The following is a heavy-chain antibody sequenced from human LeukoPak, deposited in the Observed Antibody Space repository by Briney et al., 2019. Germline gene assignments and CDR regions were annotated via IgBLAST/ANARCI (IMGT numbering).Heavy chain of an antibody. CDR3: ARDTDDFQGLDI. J-gene: IGHJ3*02. CDR2: ISRSSDNI. CDR1: GFTFSDYN. D-gene: IGHD3-3*01. V-gene: IGHV3-48*04. Sequence: GGSLRLSCAASGFTFSDYNMDWVRQAPGKGLEWVSYISRSSDNIFYADSVKGRFTISRASTENSLYLQMNSLRVEDTAVYYCARDTDDFQGLDIWGQGTVVTVSS.